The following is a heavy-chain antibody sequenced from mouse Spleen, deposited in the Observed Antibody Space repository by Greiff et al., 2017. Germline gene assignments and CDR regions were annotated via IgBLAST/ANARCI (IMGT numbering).Heavy chain of an antibody. CDR2: IRNKANGYTT. V-gene: IGHV7-3*01. D-gene: IGHD1-1*01. J-gene: IGHJ3*01. CDR1: GFTFTDYY. CDR3: ARNYYGSSPFAY. Sequence: DVMLVESGGGLVQPGGSLSLSCAASGFTFTDYYMSWVRQPPGKALEWLGFIRNKANGYTTEYSASVKGRFTISRDNSQSILYLQMNALRAEDSATYYCARNYYGSSPFAYWGQGTLVTVSA.